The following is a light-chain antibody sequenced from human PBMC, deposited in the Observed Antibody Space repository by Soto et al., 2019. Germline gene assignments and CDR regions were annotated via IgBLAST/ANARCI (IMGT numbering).Light chain of an antibody. CDR2: GSS. Sequence: QSVLTQPPSVSGAPGQRVTISCPGSSSNIGAGYGVHWYKQHPGTAPKLLIYGSSNRPSGVPDRFYGSKSGTSASLAITGLKAEDEADYYRQTYDSSLSGVVFGGGTKLTVL. V-gene: IGLV1-40*01. J-gene: IGLJ2*01. CDR3: QTYDSSLSGVV. CDR1: SSNIGAGYG.